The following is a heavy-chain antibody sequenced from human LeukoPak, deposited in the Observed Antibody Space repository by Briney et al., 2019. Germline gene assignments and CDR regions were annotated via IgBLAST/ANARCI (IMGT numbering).Heavy chain of an antibody. V-gene: IGHV3-9*01. D-gene: IGHD3-3*01. CDR2: ISWNSGSI. CDR3: AKVGFVDFWSGYFDY. CDR1: GFTFDDYA. Sequence: GRSLRLSCAASGFTFDDYAMHWVRQAPGKGLEGVSGISWNSGSIVYADSVKGRFTISRDNAKNSLYLQMNSLRAEDTALYYCAKVGFVDFWSGYFDYWGQGTLVTVSS. J-gene: IGHJ4*02.